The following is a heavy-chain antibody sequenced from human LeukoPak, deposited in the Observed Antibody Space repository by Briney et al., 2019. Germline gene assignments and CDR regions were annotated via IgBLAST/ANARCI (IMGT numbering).Heavy chain of an antibody. J-gene: IGHJ4*02. Sequence: SETLSLICRVSGDSINTSYWSWIRQPPGQALEWIGYINNIGSTNYNPSLKSRVTMSVDTSEKQFSLQLTSVTAADTALYYCARLVEYTTGWYRSYHFDSWGQGTLVTVSS. CDR1: GDSINTSY. CDR2: INNIGST. D-gene: IGHD6-19*01. V-gene: IGHV4-4*09. CDR3: ARLVEYTTGWYRSYHFDS.